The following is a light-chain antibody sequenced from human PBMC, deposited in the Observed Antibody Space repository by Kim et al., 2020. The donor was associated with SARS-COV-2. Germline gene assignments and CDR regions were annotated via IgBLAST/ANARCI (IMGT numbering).Light chain of an antibody. J-gene: IGLJ2*01. CDR1: SSNIGSNS. CDR2: STK. CDR3: AVWDESLNGFVA. V-gene: IGLV1-44*01. Sequence: VTNASSGGSSNIGSNSVNWDPQRPGTAHKHLLYSTKERPPGVPDRFAGSKSGTSASLANSGLQSDDEADYYCAVWDESLNGFVAFGGGTQLTVL.